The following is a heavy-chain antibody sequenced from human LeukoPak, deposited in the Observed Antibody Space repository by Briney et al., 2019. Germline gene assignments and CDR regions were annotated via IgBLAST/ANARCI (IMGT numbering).Heavy chain of an antibody. CDR2: INPNSGGT. Sequence: ASVKVSCKASGYTFTGYYMHWVRQAPGQGLEWMGWINPNSGGTNYAQKFQGRVTMTRDTSISTAYMELSRLRSDDTAVYYCARDGVGYYDSSGYYCFQHWGQGTLVTVSS. D-gene: IGHD3-22*01. CDR3: ARDGVGYYDSSGYYCFQH. CDR1: GYTFTGYY. V-gene: IGHV1-2*02. J-gene: IGHJ1*01.